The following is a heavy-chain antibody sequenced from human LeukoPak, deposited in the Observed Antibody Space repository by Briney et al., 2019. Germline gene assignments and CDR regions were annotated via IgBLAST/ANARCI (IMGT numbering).Heavy chain of an antibody. CDR2: IYYSGST. CDR1: GGSISSYY. D-gene: IGHD3-22*01. J-gene: IGHJ3*02. Sequence: PSETLSLTCTVSGGSISSYYWSWIRQPPGKGLEWLGYIYYSGSTNYNPSLKSRVTISVDTSKNQFSLKLSSVTAADTAVYYCARLRGYSSGYYDAFDSWGQGTMVTVSS. V-gene: IGHV4-59*01. CDR3: ARLRGYSSGYYDAFDS.